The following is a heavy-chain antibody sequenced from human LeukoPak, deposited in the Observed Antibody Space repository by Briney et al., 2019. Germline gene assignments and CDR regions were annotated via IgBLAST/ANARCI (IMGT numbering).Heavy chain of an antibody. CDR3: ASVYNYYDTSGYYLGNYFDH. D-gene: IGHD3-22*01. Sequence: ASVKVSCKASGYTFTSYGISWVRQAPGQGLEWMGWISVYNGNTNNAQKLQGRVTMTTDTSTSTAYMELRSLRSDDTAVYYCASVYNYYDTSGYYLGNYFDHWGRGTLVTVSS. V-gene: IGHV1-18*01. CDR1: GYTFTSYG. J-gene: IGHJ4*02. CDR2: ISVYNGNT.